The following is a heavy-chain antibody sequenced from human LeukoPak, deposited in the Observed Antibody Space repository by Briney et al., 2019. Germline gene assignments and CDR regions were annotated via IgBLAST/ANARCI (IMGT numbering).Heavy chain of an antibody. D-gene: IGHD3-22*01. CDR1: GFTFSSYS. J-gene: IGHJ4*02. V-gene: IGHV3-21*01. Sequence: GGSLRLSCAASGFTFSSYSMNWVRQAPGKGLEWVSSISSSSSYIYYADSVKGRFTISRDNAKNSLYLQMNSLRAEGTAVYYCARDKWSGYYYDSSGYLFDYWGQGTLVTVSS. CDR2: ISSSSSYI. CDR3: ARDKWSGYYYDSSGYLFDY.